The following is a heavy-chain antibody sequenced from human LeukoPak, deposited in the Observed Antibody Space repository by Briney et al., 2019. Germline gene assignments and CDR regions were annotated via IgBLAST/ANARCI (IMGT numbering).Heavy chain of an antibody. J-gene: IGHJ4*02. CDR1: GGTFSSYA. CDR2: IIPILGTT. D-gene: IGHD1-26*01. Sequence: SVKVSCKASGGTFSSYAISWVRQAPGQGLEWMGGIIPILGTTNYAQKFQDRVSITTDESTSTAYMEVSSLRSVDTAVYYCARDDGSATLGFDSWGQGTLVTVSS. V-gene: IGHV1-69*05. CDR3: ARDDGSATLGFDS.